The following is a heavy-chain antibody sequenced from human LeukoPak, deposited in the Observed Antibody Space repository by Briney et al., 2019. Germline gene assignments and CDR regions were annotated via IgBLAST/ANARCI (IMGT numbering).Heavy chain of an antibody. J-gene: IGHJ3*02. V-gene: IGHV3-48*03. D-gene: IGHD6-19*01. CDR1: GFTFSSYE. Sequence: PGGSLRLSCAASGFTFSSYEMNWVRQAPGKGLEWVSYISSSGSTIYYADSVKGRFTISRDNAKNSLYLQMNSLRAEDTAVYYCARVGRSGWYGKAAFDIWGQGTMVTVSS. CDR3: ARVGRSGWYGKAAFDI. CDR2: ISSSGSTI.